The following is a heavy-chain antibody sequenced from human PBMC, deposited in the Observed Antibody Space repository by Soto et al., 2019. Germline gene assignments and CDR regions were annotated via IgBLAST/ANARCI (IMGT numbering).Heavy chain of an antibody. CDR1: GYTFSNYD. CDR3: AKVSRKGSAIDFDY. CDR2: VNPNNGET. Sequence: QVQLVQSGAELKKPGASVKVSCKASGYTFSNYDMNWVRQATGQGPEWIGWVNPNNGETGYAQKFQGRVTLTTDISTTTAYMELTSLRSEDTVIYYCAKVSRKGSAIDFDYWGQGTLITVSS. V-gene: IGHV1-8*01. D-gene: IGHD3-10*01. J-gene: IGHJ4*02.